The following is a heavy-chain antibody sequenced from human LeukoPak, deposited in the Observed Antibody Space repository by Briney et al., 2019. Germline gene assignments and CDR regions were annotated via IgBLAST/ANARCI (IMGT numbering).Heavy chain of an antibody. Sequence: GASVKVSCKASGYTFTSYYMHWVRQTPGQGLEWMGIINPSGSSTSYAQKFQGRVTLTRDTSTSTVYMELSSLRSEDTAVYYCARYSSSSVDYWGQGTLVTVSS. CDR1: GYTFTSYY. D-gene: IGHD6-6*01. CDR3: ARYSSSSVDY. J-gene: IGHJ4*02. V-gene: IGHV1-46*01. CDR2: INPSGSST.